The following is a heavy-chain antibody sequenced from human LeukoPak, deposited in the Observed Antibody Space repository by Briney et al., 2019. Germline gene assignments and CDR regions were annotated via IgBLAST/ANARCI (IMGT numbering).Heavy chain of an antibody. J-gene: IGHJ6*03. V-gene: IGHV4-59*01. CDR3: ARGGYCTSTGCRSTHYYYYYMDV. CDR2: IYYSGST. Sequence: PSETLSLTCSVSDGTISSYYWSWIRQPPGKGLEWIGYIYYSGSTNYNPSLKSRVTISVDTSKNQFSLKLSSVTAADTAAYYCARGGYCTSTGCRSTHYYYYYMDVWGKGTTVTVSS. CDR1: DGTISSYY. D-gene: IGHD2-2*03.